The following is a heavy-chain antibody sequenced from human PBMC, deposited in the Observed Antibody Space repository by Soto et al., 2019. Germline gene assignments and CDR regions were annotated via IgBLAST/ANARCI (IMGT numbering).Heavy chain of an antibody. J-gene: IGHJ4*02. CDR2: IHPSGQPI. V-gene: IGHV3-48*03. D-gene: IGHD4-17*01. CDR3: TRSDYGDAPGY. Sequence: GGSLRLSCAASGFTFSSSEMYWVRQAPGKGLEWVSYIHPSGQPIFYADSVKGRFTISRDNAKNSLYLEMNNLRAEDTAVYYCTRSDYGDAPGYWGQGTLVTVSS. CDR1: GFTFSSSE.